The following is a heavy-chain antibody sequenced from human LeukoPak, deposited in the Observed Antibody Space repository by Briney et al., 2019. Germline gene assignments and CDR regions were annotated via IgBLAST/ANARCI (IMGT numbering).Heavy chain of an antibody. CDR3: ARVRWSDIVVVPAAAGAFDI. Sequence: PSETLSLTCTVSGGSISSYYWSWIRQPAGKGLEWIGRIYTSGSTNYNPSFKSRVTMSVDTSKNQFSLKLSSVTAADTAVYYCARVRWSDIVVVPAAAGAFDIWGQGTMVTVSS. CDR1: GGSISSYY. CDR2: IYTSGST. D-gene: IGHD2-2*01. V-gene: IGHV4-4*07. J-gene: IGHJ3*02.